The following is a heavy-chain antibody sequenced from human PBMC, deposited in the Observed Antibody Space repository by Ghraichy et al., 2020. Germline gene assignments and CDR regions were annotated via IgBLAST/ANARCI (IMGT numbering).Heavy chain of an antibody. CDR1: GFTFSSYA. CDR2: ISDDYSGT. Sequence: GGSLRLSCGASGFTFSSYAMNWVRQAPGKGLEWVSTISDDYSGTYYADSVKGRFAISRDNSKKTLSLQMNSLRAEDTAVYYCAKRGDNVGYYPNDSFDVWGQGTLVTVSS. D-gene: IGHD3-22*01. CDR3: AKRGDNVGYYPNDSFDV. J-gene: IGHJ3*01. V-gene: IGHV3-23*01.